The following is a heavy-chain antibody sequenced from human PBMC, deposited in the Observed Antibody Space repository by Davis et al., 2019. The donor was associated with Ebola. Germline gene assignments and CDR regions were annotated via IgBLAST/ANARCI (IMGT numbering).Heavy chain of an antibody. V-gene: IGHV3-23*01. CDR2: ISGSGGST. CDR1: GFTFSSYA. Sequence: PGGSLRLSCAASGFTFSSYAMSWVRQAPGKGLEWVSVISGSGGSTYYADSVKGRFTISRDNSKNTLYLQMNSLRAEDTAVYYCARGPGVVVAVPAYWGQGTLVTVSS. J-gene: IGHJ4*02. CDR3: ARGPGVVVAVPAY. D-gene: IGHD2-15*01.